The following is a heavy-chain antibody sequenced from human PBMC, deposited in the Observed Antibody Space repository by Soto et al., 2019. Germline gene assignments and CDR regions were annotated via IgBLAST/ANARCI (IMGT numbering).Heavy chain of an antibody. J-gene: IGHJ6*02. V-gene: IGHV3-30*18. Sequence: QVQLVESGGGVVQPGRSLRLSCAASGFTFSSYGMHWVRQAPGKGLEWVAVISYDGGNKYYADSVKGRFTISRDNSKNTLYLQLNSKSAEDTAVYYCVKVGRNYYIFTGYRDYYGRDVWCQGTTVTVSS. CDR3: VKVGRNYYIFTGYRDYYGRDV. D-gene: IGHD3-9*01. CDR1: GFTFSSYG. CDR2: ISYDGGNK.